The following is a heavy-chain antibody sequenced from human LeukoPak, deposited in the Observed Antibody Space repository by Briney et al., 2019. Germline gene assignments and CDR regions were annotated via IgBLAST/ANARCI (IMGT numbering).Heavy chain of an antibody. V-gene: IGHV4-34*01. CDR3: ARGGYYDIWLNWFDP. CDR2: INHSGST. Sequence: NPSETLSLTCTVSGGSISSYYWSWIRQPPGKGLEWIGEINHSGSTNHNPSLKSRVTISVDTSKNQFSLKLSSVTAADTAVYYCARGGYYDIWLNWFDPWGQGTLVTVSS. CDR1: GGSISSYY. J-gene: IGHJ5*02. D-gene: IGHD3-9*01.